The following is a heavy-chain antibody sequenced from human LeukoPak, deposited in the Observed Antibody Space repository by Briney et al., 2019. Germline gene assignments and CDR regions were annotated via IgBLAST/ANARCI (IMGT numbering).Heavy chain of an antibody. CDR1: GGSISSYY. J-gene: IGHJ5*02. Sequence: PSETLSLTCTAPGGSISSYYWSWIRQPPGKGREGIGYIYYSGSTNYNPSLKSRVTISVDTSKNQFSLKLSSVTAADTAVYYCARVFMVRGVANWFDPWGQGTLVTVSS. D-gene: IGHD3-10*01. CDR3: ARVFMVRGVANWFDP. CDR2: IYYSGST. V-gene: IGHV4-59*13.